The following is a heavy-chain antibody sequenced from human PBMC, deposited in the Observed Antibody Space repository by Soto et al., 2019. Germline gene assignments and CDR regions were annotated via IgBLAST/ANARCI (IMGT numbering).Heavy chain of an antibody. CDR2: ISSSSSYI. J-gene: IGHJ6*02. V-gene: IGHV3-21*01. CDR1: GFTFSSYS. Sequence: ESGGGLVKPGGSLRLSCAASGFTFSSYSMNWVRQAPGKGLEWVSSISSSSSYIYYADSVKGRFTISRDNAKNSLYLQMNSLRAEDTAVYYCARDGGAYCGGDCYSPYYYYGMDVWGQGTTVTVSS. CDR3: ARDGGAYCGGDCYSPYYYYGMDV. D-gene: IGHD2-21*02.